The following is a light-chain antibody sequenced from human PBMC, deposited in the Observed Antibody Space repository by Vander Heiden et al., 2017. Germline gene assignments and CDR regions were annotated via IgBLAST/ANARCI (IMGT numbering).Light chain of an antibody. Sequence: DIMMTQAALPLRVTPGEPASISCGTSQSLLQSNGYNYLDWYLQKPGQSPQILIYLGSNRASGVPDRFSGSGSGTDFTLKISRMEAEDVGVYYCMQALQTPRTFGQGTKLEIK. J-gene: IGKJ2*01. CDR2: LGS. CDR3: MQALQTPRT. V-gene: IGKV2-28*01. CDR1: QSLLQSNGYNY.